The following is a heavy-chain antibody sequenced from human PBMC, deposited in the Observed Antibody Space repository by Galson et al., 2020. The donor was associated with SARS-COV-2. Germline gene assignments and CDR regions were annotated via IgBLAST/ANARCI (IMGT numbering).Heavy chain of an antibody. CDR3: TRDRYCTTTNCDNWFDP. D-gene: IGHD2-2*02. CDR2: ISFDGSNE. J-gene: IGHJ5*02. CDR1: GFMFNTFG. Sequence: GGSLRLSCEASGFMFNTFGMQWVRQAPGKGLEWVAFISFDGSNEYYADSVNGRFTVSRDNYKNTVYLQMNNVRAEDTAVYYCTRDRYCTTTNCDNWFDPWGHGTLVTVSS. V-gene: IGHV3-33*01.